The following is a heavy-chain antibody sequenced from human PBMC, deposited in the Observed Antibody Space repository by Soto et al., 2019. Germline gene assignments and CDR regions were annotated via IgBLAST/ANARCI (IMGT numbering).Heavy chain of an antibody. D-gene: IGHD2-2*01. CDR3: ASLLGYCSSTSAPGPKHGPTDRLNSSSCHDY. Sequence: SETLSLTCAVSGGSISSSNWWSWVRQPPGKGLEWIGEIYHSGSTNYNPSLKSRVTISVDKSKNRFSLKLSSVTATETALYYCASLLGYCSSTSAPGPKHGPTDRLNSSSCHDYWGQGTLVTVSS. J-gene: IGHJ4*02. V-gene: IGHV4-4*02. CDR1: GGSISSSNW. CDR2: IYHSGST.